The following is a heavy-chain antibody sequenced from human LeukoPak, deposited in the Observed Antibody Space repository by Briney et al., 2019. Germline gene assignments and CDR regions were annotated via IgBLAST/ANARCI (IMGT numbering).Heavy chain of an antibody. CDR2: IYYSGST. CDR3: ARGWKSCSSTSCYRAFDP. CDR1: GGSISSYY. V-gene: IGHV4-59*12. Sequence: KPSETLSLTCTVSGGSISSYYWSWIRQPPGKGLEWIGYIYYSGSTYYNPSLKSRVTISVDTSKNQFSLKLSSVTAADTAVYYCARGWKSCSSTSCYRAFDPWGQGTLVTVSS. J-gene: IGHJ5*02. D-gene: IGHD2-2*02.